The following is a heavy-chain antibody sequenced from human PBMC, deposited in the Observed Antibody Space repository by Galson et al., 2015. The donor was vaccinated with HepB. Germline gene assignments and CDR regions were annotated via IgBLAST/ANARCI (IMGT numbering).Heavy chain of an antibody. CDR3: ARIDCGGDCGGAYYYYGMDV. J-gene: IGHJ6*02. V-gene: IGHV5-51*01. CDR1: GYSFTSYW. CDR2: IYPGDSDT. Sequence: QSGAEVKKPGESLKISCKGSGYSFTSYWIGWVRQMPGKGLEWMGIIYPGDSDTRYSPSFQGQVTISADKSISTAYLQWSSLKASDTAMYYCARIDCGGDCGGAYYYYGMDVWGQGTTVTVSS. D-gene: IGHD2-21*02.